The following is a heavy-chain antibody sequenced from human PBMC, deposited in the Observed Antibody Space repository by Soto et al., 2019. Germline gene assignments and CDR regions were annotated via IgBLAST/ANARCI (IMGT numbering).Heavy chain of an antibody. D-gene: IGHD2-2*01. V-gene: IGHV3-23*01. CDR2: ISGTGGST. Sequence: PGGSLRLSCAASGFTFSSYAMNWVRQAPGKGLEWVSGISGTGGSTYYAGSVKGRFTISRDDSKNTLYLQTNSLRAEDTAVYYCAKDLRSSVVPAAMSVWGKGTTVTVSS. J-gene: IGHJ6*04. CDR1: GFTFSSYA. CDR3: AKDLRSSVVPAAMSV.